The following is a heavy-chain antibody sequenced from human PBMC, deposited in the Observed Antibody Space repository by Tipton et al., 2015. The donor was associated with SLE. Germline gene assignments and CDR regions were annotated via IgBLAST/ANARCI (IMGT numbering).Heavy chain of an antibody. CDR3: AREFGSSWD. D-gene: IGHD6-13*01. CDR2: IYHSGST. CDR1: GGSISGYY. V-gene: IGHV4-38-2*02. J-gene: IGHJ4*02. Sequence: TLSLTCTVSGGSISGYYWGWVRQPPGKGLEWIGSIYHSGSTYYNPSLKSQVTISVDTSKNQFSLKLSSVTAADTAVYYCAREFGSSWDWGQGTLVTVSS.